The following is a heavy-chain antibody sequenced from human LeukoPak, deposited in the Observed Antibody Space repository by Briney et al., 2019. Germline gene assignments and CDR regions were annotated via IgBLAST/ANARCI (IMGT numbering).Heavy chain of an antibody. CDR2: IYTSGST. CDR1: GVSISSGSYY. Sequence: SETLSLTCTVSGVSISSGSYYWSWIRQPAGKGLEWIGRIYTSGSTNYNPSLKSRVTISVDTSKNQFSLKLSSVTAADTAVYYCAREGRLVRAFDYWGQGTLVTVSS. J-gene: IGHJ4*02. V-gene: IGHV4-61*02. D-gene: IGHD6-19*01. CDR3: AREGRLVRAFDY.